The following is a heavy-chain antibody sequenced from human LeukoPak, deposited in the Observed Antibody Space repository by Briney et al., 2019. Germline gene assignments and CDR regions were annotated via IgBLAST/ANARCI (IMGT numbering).Heavy chain of an antibody. CDR1: GGPISRYS. J-gene: IGHJ4*02. Sequence: SETLSLTCTVSGGPISRYSWNWIRQPPGKGLEWIGYVYHSGRTDSNPSLKSRVTISVDTSKNQFSLNLSSVTAADTAVYYCARYGSGKYMDYWGQGTLVTVSS. V-gene: IGHV4-59*01. CDR3: ARYGSGKYMDY. D-gene: IGHD3-10*01. CDR2: VYHSGRT.